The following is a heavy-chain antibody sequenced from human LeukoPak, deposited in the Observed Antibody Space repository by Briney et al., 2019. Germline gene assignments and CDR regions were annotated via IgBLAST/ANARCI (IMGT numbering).Heavy chain of an antibody. CDR2: ISSSGSS. Sequence: SETLSLTCTVSGGSISYSYWSWVRQPPGRGLEWLGYISSSGSSNYNPSLKSRVTMSVDTSTDQFSLKVTSVTAADTAVYYCARLYNYGPLYHFDYWGQGALVTVSS. D-gene: IGHD5-18*01. V-gene: IGHV4-59*01. J-gene: IGHJ4*02. CDR1: GGSISYSY. CDR3: ARLYNYGPLYHFDY.